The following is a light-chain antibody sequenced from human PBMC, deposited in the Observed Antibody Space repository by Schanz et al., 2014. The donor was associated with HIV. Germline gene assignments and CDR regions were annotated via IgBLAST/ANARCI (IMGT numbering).Light chain of an antibody. CDR3: LKYDTAPRT. V-gene: IGKV1-27*01. Sequence: DIQLTQSPSSLSASVGDRVTITCRASQGISNYLVWYQQKPGKVPNLLVHAASTLQSGVPSRFSGSGSGTDFTLTISSLQPEDVATHYCLKYDTAPRTFGQGTKVEIK. CDR2: AAS. J-gene: IGKJ1*01. CDR1: QGISNY.